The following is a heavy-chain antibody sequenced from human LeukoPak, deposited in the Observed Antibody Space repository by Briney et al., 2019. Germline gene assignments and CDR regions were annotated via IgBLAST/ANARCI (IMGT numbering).Heavy chain of an antibody. Sequence: GGPLRLSCAASGFTFSSYAMSWVPQAPGKGLEWVSAISGSGGSTYYAESVKGRFTISRDNSKNTLYLQMNSLRAEDTAVYYCAKARSGWCQFDYWGQGALVTVSS. CDR2: ISGSGGST. CDR1: GFTFSSYA. V-gene: IGHV3-23*01. CDR3: AKARSGWCQFDY. J-gene: IGHJ4*02. D-gene: IGHD6-19*01.